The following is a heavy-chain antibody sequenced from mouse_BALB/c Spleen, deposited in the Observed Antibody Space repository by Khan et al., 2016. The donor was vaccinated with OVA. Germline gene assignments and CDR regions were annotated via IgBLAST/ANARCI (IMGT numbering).Heavy chain of an antibody. CDR2: IFPGSVNT. J-gene: IGHJ4*01. V-gene: IGHV1S56*01. CDR3: ARGDYSCTYALDY. D-gene: IGHD2-13*01. Sequence: QVQLQQSGPGLVKPGASVRISCEASGSTFTNYYVHWVKQRPGKGIEGSGWIFPGSVNTKYNENFKGKATLTADKSSSTAYMLISSLTSEDFAVYSVARGDYSCTYALDYGRQGTAVIVSP. CDR1: GSTFTNYY.